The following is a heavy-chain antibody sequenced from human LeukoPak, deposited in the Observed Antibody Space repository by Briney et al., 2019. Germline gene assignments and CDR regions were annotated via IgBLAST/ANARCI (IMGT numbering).Heavy chain of an antibody. V-gene: IGHV1-2*04. J-gene: IGHJ5*02. CDR3: ARGRLLYCSGGSCYDWFDP. D-gene: IGHD2-15*01. Sequence: ASVKVSCKASGYTFTGYYMHWVRQAPGQGLEWMGWINPNSGGTNYAQKFQGWVTMTRDTSISTAYMELSRLRSDDTAVYYCARGRLLYCSGGSCYDWFDPWGQGTLVTVSS. CDR2: INPNSGGT. CDR1: GYTFTGYY.